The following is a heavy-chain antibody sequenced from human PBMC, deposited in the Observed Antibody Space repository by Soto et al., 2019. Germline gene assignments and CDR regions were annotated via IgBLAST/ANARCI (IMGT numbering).Heavy chain of an antibody. CDR2: IIPIFGTA. V-gene: IGHV1-69*13. CDR1: GGTFSSYA. J-gene: IGHJ4*02. CDR3: ARADITLGIITPTFYFDY. D-gene: IGHD3-22*01. Sequence: SVKVSCKASGGTFSSYAISWVRHAPGQGLEWMGGIIPIFGTANYAQKFQGRVTITADESTSTAYMELSSLRSEDTAVYYCARADITLGIITPTFYFDYWGQGTLVTVSA.